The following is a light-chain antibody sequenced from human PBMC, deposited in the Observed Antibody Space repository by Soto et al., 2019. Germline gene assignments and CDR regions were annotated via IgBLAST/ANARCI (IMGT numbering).Light chain of an antibody. V-gene: IGKV3-15*01. Sequence: EIVWTQSPATLSLSPGERATLSCRASQSISRSLAWYQQKPGQAPRLLISDASTRATGIPARFSGSGSGTEFTLTISSMQSEDFAMYFCQQYSKWPTFGQGTRLEIK. J-gene: IGKJ5*01. CDR3: QQYSKWPT. CDR1: QSISRS. CDR2: DAS.